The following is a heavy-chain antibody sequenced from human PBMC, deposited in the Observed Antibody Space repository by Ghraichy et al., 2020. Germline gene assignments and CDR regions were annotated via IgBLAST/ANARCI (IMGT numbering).Heavy chain of an antibody. CDR3: ARLFSSSSSWYGDWYFDL. CDR2: IYTSGST. Sequence: SETLSLTCTVSGGSISSYYWSWIRQPPGKGLEWIGYIYTSGSTNYNPSLKSRVTISVDTSKNQFSLKLSSVTAADTAVYYCARLFSSSSSWYGDWYFDLWGRGTLVTVSS. V-gene: IGHV4-4*09. J-gene: IGHJ2*01. D-gene: IGHD6-13*01. CDR1: GGSISSYY.